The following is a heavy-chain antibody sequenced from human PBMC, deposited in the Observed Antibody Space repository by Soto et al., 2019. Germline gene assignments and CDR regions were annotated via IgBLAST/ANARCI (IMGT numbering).Heavy chain of an antibody. J-gene: IGHJ4*02. CDR1: GFTFNDHS. Sequence: EVQLVESGGGLVQPGRSLRLSCAASGFTFNDHSMHWVRQAPGKGLEWVSGISWNSGSIGYADSVKGRFTISRNNAKNSLFLQMNSLRPEDSAFYYCAKDAAKFGAYVAWFFDYWGQGTLVAVSS. V-gene: IGHV3-9*01. CDR3: AKDAAKFGAYVAWFFDY. CDR2: ISWNSGSI. D-gene: IGHD3-10*02.